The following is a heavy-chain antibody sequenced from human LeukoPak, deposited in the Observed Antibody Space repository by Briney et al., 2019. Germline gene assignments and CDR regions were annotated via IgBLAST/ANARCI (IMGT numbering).Heavy chain of an antibody. V-gene: IGHV1-69*01. D-gene: IGHD2-15*01. CDR1: GGTFSSYA. CDR3: AKAPIGYWRGGSCYKYYYYYMDV. CDR2: IIPIFGTA. Sequence: SVKVSCKASGGTFSSYAISWVRQAPGQGLEWMGGIIPIFGTANYAQKFQGRVTITADESTSTAYMELSSLRSEDTAVYYCAKAPIGYWRGGSCYKYYYYYMDVWGKGTTVTVSS. J-gene: IGHJ6*03.